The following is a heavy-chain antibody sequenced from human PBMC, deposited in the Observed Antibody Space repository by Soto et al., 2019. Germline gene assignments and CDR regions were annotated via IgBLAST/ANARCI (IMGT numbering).Heavy chain of an antibody. Sequence: VHLLESGGGLVQPGGSLKLSCATSGVGFSNYGMSWVRQAPGKGLEWVSGTSASGDSTYYADPVKGRFTISGDNSKRTLYLQMNSLRAEDTAIYYCATDPRGPDYWGQGTQVTVS. CDR2: TSASGDST. J-gene: IGHJ4*02. CDR1: GVGFSNYG. CDR3: ATDPRGPDY. V-gene: IGHV3-23*01.